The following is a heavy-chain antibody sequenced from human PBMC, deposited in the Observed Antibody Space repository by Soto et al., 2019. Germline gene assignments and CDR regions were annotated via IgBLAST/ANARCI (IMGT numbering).Heavy chain of an antibody. D-gene: IGHD3-16*01. Sequence: EVQLVESGGGLVLPGGSLRLSCAASGFTFSRYWMHWVRQAPGKGLVWVSRISSYGSDTHYADSVKGRHTISRDNAKNTLYLQMNSLRPDDTAVDYCASHYAYAEGNYWDGVDVWGQGTTVTVSS. J-gene: IGHJ6*02. CDR1: GFTFSRYW. V-gene: IGHV3-74*01. CDR3: ASHYAYAEGNYWDGVDV. CDR2: ISSYGSDT.